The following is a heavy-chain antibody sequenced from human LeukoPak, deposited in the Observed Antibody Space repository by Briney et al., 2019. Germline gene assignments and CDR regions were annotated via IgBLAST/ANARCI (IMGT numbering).Heavy chain of an antibody. CDR3: AKDWMTTVTPAAWFFDL. D-gene: IGHD4-17*01. Sequence: PGGSLRLSCAAPGFSFTNYAINWVRQAPGKGLEWLSGISGDGSRIPYADSVKGRFTISRDNSRNTLSLQMHGLTVEHTAVYYCAKDWMTTVTPAAWFFDLWGRGTPVSVSS. CDR2: ISGDGSRI. CDR1: GFSFTNYA. V-gene: IGHV3-23*01. J-gene: IGHJ2*01.